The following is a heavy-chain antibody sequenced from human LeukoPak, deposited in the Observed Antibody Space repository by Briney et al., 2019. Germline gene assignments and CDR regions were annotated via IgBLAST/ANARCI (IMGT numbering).Heavy chain of an antibody. J-gene: IGHJ4*02. V-gene: IGHV3-11*01. CDR1: GFTFSDYY. CDR3: ARDGEWESDDPNYFDY. Sequence: TGGSLRLSCAASGFTFSDYYMSWIRQAPGKGLEWVSYISSSGSTIYYADSVKGRFTISRDNAKNSLYLQMNSLRAEDTAVYYCARDGEWESDDPNYFDYWRQGTLVTVSS. D-gene: IGHD1-26*01. CDR2: ISSSGSTI.